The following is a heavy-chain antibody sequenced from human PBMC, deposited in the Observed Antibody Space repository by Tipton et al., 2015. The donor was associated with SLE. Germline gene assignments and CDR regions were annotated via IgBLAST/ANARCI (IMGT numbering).Heavy chain of an antibody. J-gene: IGHJ4*02. Sequence: TLSLTCAVYGGAFSGYHWSWIRQPPGKGLEWIGEINHGGNTNYNPSLKSRVTISVDTSKNQFSLKLSSVTAADTAVYYCARPGEYYYGSGSYYFDYWGQGTLVTVSS. V-gene: IGHV4-34*01. CDR3: ARPGEYYYGSGSYYFDY. CDR2: INHGGNT. D-gene: IGHD3-10*01. CDR1: GGAFSGYH.